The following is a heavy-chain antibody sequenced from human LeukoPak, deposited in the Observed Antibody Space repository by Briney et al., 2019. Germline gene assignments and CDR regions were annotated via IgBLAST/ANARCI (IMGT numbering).Heavy chain of an antibody. CDR1: GFTFSNYW. J-gene: IGHJ4*02. Sequence: GGSLRLSCAASGFTFSNYWMSWVRQAPGKGLEWVAHIKEDGSERSYVGSVKGRFTISRDNAKNSLYLQMNSLRAEDTAVYYCARVVVYFDYWGQGTLVTVSS. CDR2: IKEDGSER. CDR3: ARVVVYFDY. D-gene: IGHD6-6*01. V-gene: IGHV3-7*04.